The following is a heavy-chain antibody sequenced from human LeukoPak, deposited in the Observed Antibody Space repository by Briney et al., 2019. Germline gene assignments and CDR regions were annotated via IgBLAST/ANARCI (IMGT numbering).Heavy chain of an antibody. CDR2: IYYSRSP. D-gene: IGHD6-13*01. CDR1: GVSISRYY. Sequence: SETLSLTCTVSGVSISRYYWSWIRQSPGKGLEWIGHIYYSRSPNYNPSLKSRVTISVDTSKNQFSLKLNSVTAADTAVYYCARRRGDPYSSSWYYFDYWGQGTLVTVSS. CDR3: ARRRGDPYSSSWYYFDY. J-gene: IGHJ4*02. V-gene: IGHV4-59*08.